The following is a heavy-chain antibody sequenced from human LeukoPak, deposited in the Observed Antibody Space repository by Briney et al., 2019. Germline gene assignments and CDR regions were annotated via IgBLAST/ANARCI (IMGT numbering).Heavy chain of an antibody. CDR2: ISSSSSYI. CDR3: ARDGGAPSKYGSGSYFVFDY. J-gene: IGHJ4*02. D-gene: IGHD3-10*01. V-gene: IGHV3-21*01. Sequence: PGGSLRLSCAASGFTFSSYSMNWVRQAPGKGLEWVSSISSSSSYIYYADSVKGRFTISRDSAKNSLYLQMNSLRAEDTAVYYCARDGGAPSKYGSGSYFVFDYWGQGTLVTVSS. CDR1: GFTFSSYS.